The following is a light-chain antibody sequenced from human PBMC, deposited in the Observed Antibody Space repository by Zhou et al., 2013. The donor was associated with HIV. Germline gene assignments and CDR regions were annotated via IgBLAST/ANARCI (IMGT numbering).Light chain of an antibody. CDR1: QTITSD. V-gene: IGKV1-39*01. J-gene: IGKJ4*01. CDR2: GAS. Sequence: DIQMTQSPSSLSASVGDEVTIICRASQTITSDLNWYQQRPGKPPKLLIYGASNLHGGVPSRFSGSGSGTDFTLTISSLQPEDFATYFCQQTYTYTTRRLFGRG. CDR3: QQTYTYTTRRL.